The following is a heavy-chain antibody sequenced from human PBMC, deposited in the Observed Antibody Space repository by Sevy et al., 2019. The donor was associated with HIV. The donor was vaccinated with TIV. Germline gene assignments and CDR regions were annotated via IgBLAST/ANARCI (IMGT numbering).Heavy chain of an antibody. CDR1: GFTFSNAW. CDR2: IKSKNDGGTT. Sequence: GGSLRLSCAASGFTFSNAWMNWVRQAPGKGLEWVGRIKSKNDGGTTDYAAPVKGRFTISKDDSKNTLYLQMNSLKTEDTAVYYCTTTLKLLSLRFLERVDYWGQGTLVTVSS. D-gene: IGHD3-3*01. V-gene: IGHV3-15*01. CDR3: TTTLKLLSLRFLERVDY. J-gene: IGHJ4*02.